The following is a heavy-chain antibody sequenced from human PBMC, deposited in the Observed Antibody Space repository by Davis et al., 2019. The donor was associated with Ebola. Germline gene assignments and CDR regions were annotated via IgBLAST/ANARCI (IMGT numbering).Heavy chain of an antibody. D-gene: IGHD1-26*01. CDR2: IKQDGSEK. J-gene: IGHJ4*02. V-gene: IGHV3-7*01. CDR3: VRAGDGGSYLDY. Sequence: GGSLRLSCAASGFTFSSYWMSWIRQAPGKGLEWVANIKQDGSEKYYVDSVKGRFTISRDNAKSTLYLQMNSLRAEDTAVYYCVRAGDGGSYLDYWGQGTLLTVSS. CDR1: GFTFSSYW.